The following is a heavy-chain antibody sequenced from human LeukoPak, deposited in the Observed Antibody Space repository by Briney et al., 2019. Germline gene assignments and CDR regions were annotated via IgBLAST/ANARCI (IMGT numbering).Heavy chain of an antibody. CDR2: IYYSGST. J-gene: IGHJ4*02. Sequence: PSETLSLTCTVSGGSISGSSYYWGWIRQPPGKGLEWIGSIYYSGSTYYNPSLKSRVTISVDTSKNQFSLKLSSVTAADTAVYYCARPVGYSSGWNPAGADGDYFDYWGQGTLVTVSS. CDR1: GGSISGSSYY. CDR3: ARPVGYSSGWNPAGADGDYFDY. V-gene: IGHV4-39*01. D-gene: IGHD6-19*01.